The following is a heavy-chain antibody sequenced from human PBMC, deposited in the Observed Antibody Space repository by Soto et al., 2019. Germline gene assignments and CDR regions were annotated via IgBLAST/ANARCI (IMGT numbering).Heavy chain of an antibody. V-gene: IGHV2-5*02. J-gene: IGHJ5*02. CDR3: AHSNYVGNWFDP. D-gene: IGHD4-4*01. CDR1: GFSLSTSGVG. CDR2: IYWDDDK. Sequence: QITLKESGPTLVKPTQTLTLTCTFSGFSLSTSGVGVGWIRQPPGKDLEWLALIYWDDDKRYSPSLKIRLTITKDTSKNQVVLTMTNMDPVDTATYYCAHSNYVGNWFDPWGQGTLVTVSS.